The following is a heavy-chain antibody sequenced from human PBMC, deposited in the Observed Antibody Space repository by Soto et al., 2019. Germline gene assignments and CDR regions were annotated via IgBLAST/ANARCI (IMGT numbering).Heavy chain of an antibody. V-gene: IGHV3-23*01. J-gene: IGHJ4*02. D-gene: IGHD1-1*01. Sequence: EVQLLESGGGLVQPGGSLRLSCAASGFTFSSYAMSWVRQAPGKWLEWVSAISGSGGSTYYADSVKGRFTISRDNSKNTLYLQMNSLRAEDTAVYYCAKGPRSTTGTTIYYWGQGTLVTVSS. CDR1: GFTFSSYA. CDR2: ISGSGGST. CDR3: AKGPRSTTGTTIYY.